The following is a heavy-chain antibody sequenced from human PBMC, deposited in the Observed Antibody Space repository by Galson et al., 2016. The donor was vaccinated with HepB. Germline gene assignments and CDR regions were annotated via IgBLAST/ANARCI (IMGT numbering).Heavy chain of an antibody. Sequence: SLRLSCAASGFTFSSYWLSWVRQAPGKGLEWVANIKMDGSEIHYVDSVKGRFTISRDNANNALYLQMNSLRDVDTAVYYCAREGTLTAYNFDSWGQGTLVTVSS. CDR1: GFTFSSYW. J-gene: IGHJ4*02. D-gene: IGHD3-9*01. CDR3: AREGTLTAYNFDS. CDR2: IKMDGSEI. V-gene: IGHV3-7*03.